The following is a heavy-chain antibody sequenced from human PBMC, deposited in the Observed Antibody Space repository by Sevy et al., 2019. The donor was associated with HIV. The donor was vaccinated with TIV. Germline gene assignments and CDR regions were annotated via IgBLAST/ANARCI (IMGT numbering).Heavy chain of an antibody. V-gene: IGHV3-15*01. CDR2: IKSKTDGGTT. CDR1: GFTFSNAW. CDR3: TTGYYDFWSGVNTFDP. D-gene: IGHD3-3*01. J-gene: IGHJ5*02. Sequence: GGSLRLSCAASGFTFSNAWMSWVRQAPGKGLEWVGRIKSKTDGGTTDYAAPVEGRFTISRDDSKNTLNLQMNSLKTQDAAEYYCTTGYYDFWSGVNTFDPWGQGTLVTVSS.